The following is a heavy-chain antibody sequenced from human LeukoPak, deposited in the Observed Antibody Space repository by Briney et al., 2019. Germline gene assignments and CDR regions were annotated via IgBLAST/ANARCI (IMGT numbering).Heavy chain of an antibody. Sequence: SVKVSCKAPGGSFSRYAISWVRQAPGQGLEWMGGIVPILGTANYAQKFQGRVTITADDSTGTAYMELTSLRSADTAVYYCARSQGYSYGSSYWGQGTLVTVSS. CDR2: IVPILGTA. D-gene: IGHD5-18*01. J-gene: IGHJ4*02. CDR1: GGSFSRYA. V-gene: IGHV1-69*13. CDR3: ARSQGYSYGSSY.